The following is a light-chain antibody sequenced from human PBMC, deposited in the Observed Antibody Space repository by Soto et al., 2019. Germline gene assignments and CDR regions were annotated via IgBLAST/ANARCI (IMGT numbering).Light chain of an antibody. J-gene: IGLJ2*01. Sequence: SVLTQPASVSGSPGQSITISCTGTSSDVGGYNYVSWYQQHPGKAPKLMIYDVINRPSGVSSRFSGSKSGNTASLTISGLQAEDEANYYCSSYTSSFTVVFGGGTKLTVL. V-gene: IGLV2-14*01. CDR2: DVI. CDR1: SSDVGGYNY. CDR3: SSYTSSFTVV.